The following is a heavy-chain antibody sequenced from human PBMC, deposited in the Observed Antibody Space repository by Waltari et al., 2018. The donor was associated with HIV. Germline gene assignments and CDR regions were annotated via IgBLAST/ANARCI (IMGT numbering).Heavy chain of an antibody. CDR3: AKDMRGVAVAGTDR. J-gene: IGHJ5*02. Sequence: QVHLVESGGGVAQPGRSLKLSCAASGFTLSYYGMHWVRQAPGKGLEWLAVISGTNKFYGDSVKGRFTISSDNSENTLFLQMNSLRPEDTAMYYCAKDMRGVAVAGTDRCGQGTLVIVSS. CDR2: ISGTNK. CDR1: GFTLSYYG. D-gene: IGHD6-19*01. V-gene: IGHV3-30*18.